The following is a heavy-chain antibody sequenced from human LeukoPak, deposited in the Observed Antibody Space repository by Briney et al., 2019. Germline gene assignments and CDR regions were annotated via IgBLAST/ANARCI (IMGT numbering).Heavy chain of an antibody. Sequence: SETLSLTCTVSGGSISSSSYYWGWIRQPPGKGLEWIGSIYYSGSTYYNPSLKSRVTISVDTSKNQFSLKLSSVTAADTAVYYCARVDPLGDYDSSGHDYWGQGTLVTVSS. D-gene: IGHD3-22*01. V-gene: IGHV4-39*07. CDR3: ARVDPLGDYDSSGHDY. J-gene: IGHJ4*02. CDR2: IYYSGST. CDR1: GGSISSSSYY.